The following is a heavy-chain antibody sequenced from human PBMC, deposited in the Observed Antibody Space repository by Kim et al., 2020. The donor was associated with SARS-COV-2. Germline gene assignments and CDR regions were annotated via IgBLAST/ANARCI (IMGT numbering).Heavy chain of an antibody. D-gene: IGHD6-19*01. V-gene: IGHV3-30*07. CDR3: ARDSGIAVAGTRYYFDY. J-gene: IGHJ4*02. Sequence: VKDRITLPRDNSKNTLYLQMNRLRAEDTAVYYCARDSGIAVAGTRYYFDYWGQGTLVTVSS.